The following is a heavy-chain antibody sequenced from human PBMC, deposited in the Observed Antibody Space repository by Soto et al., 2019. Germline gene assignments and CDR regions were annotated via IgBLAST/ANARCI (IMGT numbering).Heavy chain of an antibody. CDR1: GGSINNYY. J-gene: IGHJ2*01. V-gene: IGHV4-59*01. D-gene: IGHD4-17*01. Sequence: QVQLQESGPGLVKPSETLSLTCNVSGGSINNYYWSWIRQPPGKGLEWIGYIYETGITNYNPSLTSRVTISVDTSKNQFSLRLRSVTAADTAVYYCAGGGTVPRWYFDLWGRGTLVTVSS. CDR2: IYETGIT. CDR3: AGGGTVPRWYFDL.